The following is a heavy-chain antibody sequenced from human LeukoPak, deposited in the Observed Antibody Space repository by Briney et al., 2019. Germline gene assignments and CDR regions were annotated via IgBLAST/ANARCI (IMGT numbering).Heavy chain of an antibody. CDR3: ARDRVPYENSHYYWAFDY. Sequence: GGSLRLSCAASGFTFSSYWMHWVRQAPGKGLVWVSRINSDGSSTSYADSVKGRFTISRDDAKNTLYLQMNSLRAEDTAVYYCARDRVPYENSHYYWAFDYWGQGTLVTVSS. V-gene: IGHV3-74*01. J-gene: IGHJ4*02. CDR2: INSDGSST. CDR1: GFTFSSYW. D-gene: IGHD3-22*01.